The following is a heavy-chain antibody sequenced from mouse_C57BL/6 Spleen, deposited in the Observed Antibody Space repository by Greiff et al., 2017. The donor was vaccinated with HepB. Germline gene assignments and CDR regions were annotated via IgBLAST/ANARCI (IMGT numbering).Heavy chain of an antibody. J-gene: IGHJ4*01. Sequence: VQLQQSGPELVKPGASVKISCKASGYAFSSSWMNWVKQRPGKGLEWIGRIYPGDGDTNYNGKFKGKATLTADKSSSTAYMQLSSLTSEDSAVYFCAGDYYGTHYYAMDYWGQGTSVTVSS. CDR1: GYAFSSSW. D-gene: IGHD2-1*01. CDR2: IYPGDGDT. V-gene: IGHV1-82*01. CDR3: AGDYYGTHYYAMDY.